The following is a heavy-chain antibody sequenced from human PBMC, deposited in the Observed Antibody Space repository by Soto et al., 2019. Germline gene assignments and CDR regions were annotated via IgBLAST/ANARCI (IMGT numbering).Heavy chain of an antibody. J-gene: IGHJ4*02. D-gene: IGHD1-26*01. CDR2: IGPESGAT. CDR1: GYTFTGHY. V-gene: IGHV1-2*02. CDR3: GRGRSGQIVVFY. Sequence: SLKVSCKASGYTFTGHYIHWVRQAPEQGPEWMGEIGPESGATRYAQKFQGRVTMTRDTSITTVYMELKNLSPDDTAVYYCGRGRSGQIVVFYWGQGTPVTVSS.